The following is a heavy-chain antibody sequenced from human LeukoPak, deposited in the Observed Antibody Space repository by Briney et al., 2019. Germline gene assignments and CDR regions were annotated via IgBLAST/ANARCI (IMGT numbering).Heavy chain of an antibody. Sequence: ASVKVSCKASGYTFTSYYMHWVRQAPGQGLEWMGIINPSGGSTSYAQKFQGRVTMTRDTSTSTVCMGLSSLRSEDTAVYYCASATAMAPSTMDYWGQGTLVTVSS. CDR1: GYTFTSYY. D-gene: IGHD5-18*01. J-gene: IGHJ4*02. V-gene: IGHV1-46*03. CDR3: ASATAMAPSTMDY. CDR2: INPSGGST.